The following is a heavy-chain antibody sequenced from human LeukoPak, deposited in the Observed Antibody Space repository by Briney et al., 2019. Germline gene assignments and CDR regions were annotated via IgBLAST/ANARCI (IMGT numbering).Heavy chain of an antibody. D-gene: IGHD1-26*01. V-gene: IGHV4-34*01. CDR2: INHSGST. CDR3: ARAGRWEGRPHAFDI. Sequence: PSETLSLTCAVYGGSFSDYYWSWIRQPPGKGLEWIGEINHSGSTNYNPSLKSRVTISVDTSKNQFSLKLSSVTAADTALYYCARAGRWEGRPHAFDIWGQGTMVTVSS. CDR1: GGSFSDYY. J-gene: IGHJ3*02.